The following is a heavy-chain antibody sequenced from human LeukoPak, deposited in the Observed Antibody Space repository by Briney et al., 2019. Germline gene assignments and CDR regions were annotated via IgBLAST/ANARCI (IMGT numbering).Heavy chain of an antibody. CDR2: IIPILGIA. D-gene: IGHD3-10*01. V-gene: IGHV1-69*04. Sequence: SVKVSCKASGGTSSSYAISWVRQAPGQGLEWRGRIIPILGIANYAQKFQGRDTITADKSTSTAYMELSSLRSEDTAVYYCARDLRGSGSYGAPKNDGMDVWGQGTTVTVSS. CDR3: ARDLRGSGSYGAPKNDGMDV. CDR1: GGTSSSYA. J-gene: IGHJ6*02.